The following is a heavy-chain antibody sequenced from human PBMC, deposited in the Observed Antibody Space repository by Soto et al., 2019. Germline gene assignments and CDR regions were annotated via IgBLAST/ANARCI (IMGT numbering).Heavy chain of an antibody. J-gene: IGHJ6*02. V-gene: IGHV3-30*18. CDR1: GFTFSSYG. D-gene: IGHD7-27*01. CDR2: ISYDGSNK. CDR3: AKDQGNWGFTGGMDV. Sequence: PGGSLSLSCAASGFTFSSYGMHWVRQAPGKGLEWVAVISYDGSNKYYADSVKGRFTISRDNSKNTLYLQMNSLRDEDTAVYYCAKDQGNWGFTGGMDVWGQGTTVTVSS.